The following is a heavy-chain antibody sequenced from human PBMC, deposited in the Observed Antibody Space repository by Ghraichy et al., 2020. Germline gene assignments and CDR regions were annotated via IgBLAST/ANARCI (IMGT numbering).Heavy chain of an antibody. V-gene: IGHV3-33*07. CDR3: VRGGYDSSGPTSGGALDI. J-gene: IGHJ3*02. CDR2: IWYDGSKK. Sequence: GGSLRLSCAASGFMFSSYGMYWVRQAPGKGLEWVALIWYDGSKKFHADSVKGRFTISRDNSDNTLYLEMNSLRVEDTAVYYCVRGGYDSSGPTSGGALDIWGQGTKVTVSS. D-gene: IGHD3-22*01. CDR1: GFMFSSYG.